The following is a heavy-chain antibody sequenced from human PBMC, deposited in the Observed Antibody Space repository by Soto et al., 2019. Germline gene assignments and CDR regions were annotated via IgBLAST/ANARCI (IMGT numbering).Heavy chain of an antibody. CDR2: INTYNGNT. J-gene: IGHJ4*02. CDR3: ARQYSSGSYYFDY. CDR1: GYSFTNYG. V-gene: IGHV1-18*01. D-gene: IGHD6-19*01. Sequence: ASVKVSCMASGYSFTNYGISWVRQAPGQGLEWMGWINTYNGNTNHAQKFQGRVTMTRDTSTSTVYMELSSLRSEDTAVYYCARQYSSGSYYFDYWGQGTLVTVS.